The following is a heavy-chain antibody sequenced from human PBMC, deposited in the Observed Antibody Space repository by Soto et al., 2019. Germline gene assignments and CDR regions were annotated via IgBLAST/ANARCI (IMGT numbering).Heavy chain of an antibody. CDR3: ARENKDVNKSTSISSGFHGMDV. V-gene: IGHV3-21*01. J-gene: IGHJ6*02. CDR2: ISTSSSFI. CDR1: GFTFRGHS. Sequence: GGSLRLSCEGSGFTFRGHSMNWVRQAPGRGLEWVASISTSSSFIYYGDSVRGRFIISRDNAKNSLDLQMDSLRVEDTAVYYCARENKDVNKSTSISSGFHGMDVWGQGITVTVSS. D-gene: IGHD2-2*01.